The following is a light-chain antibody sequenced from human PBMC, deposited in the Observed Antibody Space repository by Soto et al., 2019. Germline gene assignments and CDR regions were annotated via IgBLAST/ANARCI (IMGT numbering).Light chain of an antibody. J-gene: IGKJ5*01. CDR3: QQYVTSPSIT. Sequence: EIVLTQSPGALSLSPGDRATLSCWASESIGDYLAWYQQRPGPAPRLLIYAASRRAAGTPHRFSGSGSERAFTLAISGLEPADFGVYYCQQYVTSPSITFGQGTRLEMK. CDR2: AAS. CDR1: ESIGDY. V-gene: IGKV3-20*01.